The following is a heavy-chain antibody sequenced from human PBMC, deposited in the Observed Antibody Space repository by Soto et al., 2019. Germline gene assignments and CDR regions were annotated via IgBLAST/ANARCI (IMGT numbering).Heavy chain of an antibody. D-gene: IGHD2-15*01. Sequence: SETLSLTCSVSGVSISTVDYFWAWIRQPPGQALEYIGYIYKSATTYYNPSFESRVAISLDTSKSQFSLNVTSVTAADTAVYFCARGRYCLTGRCFPNWFDSWGQGTLVPVYS. J-gene: IGHJ5*01. CDR2: IYKSATT. CDR1: GVSISTVDYF. V-gene: IGHV4-30-4*01. CDR3: ARGRYCLTGRCFPNWFDS.